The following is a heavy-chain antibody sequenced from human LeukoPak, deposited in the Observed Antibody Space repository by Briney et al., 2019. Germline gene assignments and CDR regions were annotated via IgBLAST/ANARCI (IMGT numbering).Heavy chain of an antibody. Sequence: SETLSLTCTVSGGSISSYYWSWIRQPPGKGLEWIGYIYYSGSANYNPSLKSRVALSVDTSKNQFSLKLSSVTAADTAVYYCARGIGVLWFGELLTSDAFDIWGQGTMVTVSS. CDR2: IYYSGSA. J-gene: IGHJ3*02. CDR3: ARGIGVLWFGELLTSDAFDI. D-gene: IGHD3-10*01. V-gene: IGHV4-59*08. CDR1: GGSISSYY.